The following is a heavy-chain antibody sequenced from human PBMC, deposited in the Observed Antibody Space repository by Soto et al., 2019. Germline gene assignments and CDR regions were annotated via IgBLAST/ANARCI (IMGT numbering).Heavy chain of an antibody. V-gene: IGHV4-59*01. Sequence: SSETLSLTCTVSGGSINNYYWSWIRQPPGKGLEWIGHVYYSGSTHYNPSLKSRVTMSVDASRNLFSLKLSSVTAADTAVYYCARKYSSGWTFDYWGQGTLVTVSS. CDR1: GGSINNYY. J-gene: IGHJ4*02. CDR2: VYYSGST. D-gene: IGHD6-19*01. CDR3: ARKYSSGWTFDY.